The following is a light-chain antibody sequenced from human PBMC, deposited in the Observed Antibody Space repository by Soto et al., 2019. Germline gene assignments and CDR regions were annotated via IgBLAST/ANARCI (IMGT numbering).Light chain of an antibody. CDR3: QQRSNWPT. Sequence: EIVLTQSPATLSLSPGERATLSCRASQSVSSYLAWYQQKPGQAPRILIYDASNRATGIPARFSGSGSGTNFTLTSSRLEPEDFAVYYCQQRSNWPTFGGGTKVEIK. V-gene: IGKV3-11*01. J-gene: IGKJ4*01. CDR1: QSVSSY. CDR2: DAS.